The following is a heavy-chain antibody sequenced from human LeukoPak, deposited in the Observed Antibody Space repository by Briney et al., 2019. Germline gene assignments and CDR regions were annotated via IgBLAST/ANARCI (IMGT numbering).Heavy chain of an antibody. CDR1: GFTFYDYA. J-gene: IGHJ4*02. CDR2: ISGDGGST. Sequence: PGGSLRLSCAASGFTFYDYAMHWVRQAPGKGLEWVSLISGDGGSTYYADSVKGRFTISRDNSKNSLYLQMNSLRTEDTALYYCAKDTRFYGSATERTLDYWGQGTLVTVSS. CDR3: AKDTRFYGSATERTLDY. V-gene: IGHV3-43*02. D-gene: IGHD3-10*01.